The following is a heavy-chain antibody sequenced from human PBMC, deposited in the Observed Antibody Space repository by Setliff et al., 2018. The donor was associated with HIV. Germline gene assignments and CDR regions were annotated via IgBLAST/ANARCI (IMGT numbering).Heavy chain of an antibody. CDR1: GFTFSSYG. CDR2: IWYDGSNK. V-gene: IGHV3-33*08. J-gene: IGHJ4*02. CDR3: ARLVSRRAGVDY. D-gene: IGHD4-17*01. Sequence: PGGSLRLSCAASGFTFSSYGMHWVRQAPGKGLEWVAVIWYDGSNKYYADSVKGRFTISRDNSKNTLYLQMNSLRLEDTAVYYCARLVSRRAGVDYWGQGTQVTVSS.